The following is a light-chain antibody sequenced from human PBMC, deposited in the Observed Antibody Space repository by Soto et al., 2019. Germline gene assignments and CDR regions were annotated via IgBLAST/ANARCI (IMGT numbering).Light chain of an antibody. CDR3: SSFNSDRIYV. J-gene: IGLJ1*01. Sequence: QSALTQPTSVSGSPGQSITISCTGNHNDIGTYDYVSWYQQHPGRAPRLLIYGVTTRPSGISDRFSASKSGLTASLTISGLQPEDEADYYCSSFNSDRIYVFRPGTKVTVL. CDR2: GVT. V-gene: IGLV2-14*03. CDR1: HNDIGTYDY.